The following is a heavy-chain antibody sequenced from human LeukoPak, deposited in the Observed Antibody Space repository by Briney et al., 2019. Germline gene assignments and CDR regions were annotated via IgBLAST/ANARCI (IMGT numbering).Heavy chain of an antibody. CDR2: INPSGGST. V-gene: IGHV1-46*01. CDR1: GYTFTSYY. Sequence: ASVKVSCKASGYTFTSYYMHWVRQAPGQGLEWMGIINPSGGSTSYAQKFQGRGTMTRDTSTSTVYMELSSLRSEDTAVYYCARGVGIYCSGGSCYPNWFDPWGQGTLVTVSS. D-gene: IGHD2-15*01. CDR3: ARGVGIYCSGGSCYPNWFDP. J-gene: IGHJ5*02.